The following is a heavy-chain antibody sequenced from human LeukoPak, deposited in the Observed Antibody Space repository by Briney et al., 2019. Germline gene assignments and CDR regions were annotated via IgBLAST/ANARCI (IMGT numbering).Heavy chain of an antibody. CDR3: AREGDCSSTSCYSLEMKYFQH. Sequence: SETLSLTCAVYGGSFSGYYWSWIRQPPGKGLEWIGEINHSGSTNYNPSLKSRVTISVDTSKNQFSLKLSSVTAADTAVYYCAREGDCSSTSCYSLEMKYFQHWGQGTLVTVSS. J-gene: IGHJ1*01. D-gene: IGHD2-2*01. CDR2: INHSGST. V-gene: IGHV4-34*01. CDR1: GGSFSGYY.